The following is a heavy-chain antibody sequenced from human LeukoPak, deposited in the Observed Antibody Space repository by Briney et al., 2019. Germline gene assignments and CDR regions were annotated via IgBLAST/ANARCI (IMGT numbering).Heavy chain of an antibody. J-gene: IGHJ6*02. Sequence: PSETLSLTCTVSVGSISSYYWSWIRQPPGKGLEWIGYIYNSGSTNYNPSLKSRVTISVDTSENQFSLKLSSVTAADTAVYYCARTLRYYYGMDVWGQGTTVTVSS. D-gene: IGHD3-16*01. CDR3: ARTLRYYYGMDV. V-gene: IGHV4-59*01. CDR1: VGSISSYY. CDR2: IYNSGST.